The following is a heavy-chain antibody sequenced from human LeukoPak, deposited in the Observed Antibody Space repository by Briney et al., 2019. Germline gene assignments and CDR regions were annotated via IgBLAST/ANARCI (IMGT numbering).Heavy chain of an antibody. V-gene: IGHV3-23*01. CDR2: ISGSGDNT. D-gene: IGHD3-22*01. J-gene: IGHJ4*02. CDR3: AKGSYYDSSGSFHFDY. CDR1: GFTFSSYA. Sequence: PGGSLRLSCAASGFTFSSYAMSWVRQAPGKGLEWVSGISGSGDNTYYADSVKGRFTISRDNSKNTLYVQVNSLGTEDTAAYYCAKGSYYDSSGSFHFDYWGQGTLVTVSS.